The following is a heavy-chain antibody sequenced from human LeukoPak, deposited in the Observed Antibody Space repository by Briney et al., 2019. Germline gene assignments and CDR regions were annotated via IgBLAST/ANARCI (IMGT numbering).Heavy chain of an antibody. V-gene: IGHV1-2*04. CDR3: ARGVGIQLPDY. J-gene: IGHJ4*02. CDR1: GYTFTVYY. D-gene: IGHD5-18*01. CDR2: INPNSGGT. Sequence: ASVTVSCTASGYTFTVYYMHWVRQAPGQGLEWMGWINPNSGGTNYAQKFQGWVTMTRDTSISTAYMELSRLRSDDTAVYYCARGVGIQLPDYWGQGTLVTVSS.